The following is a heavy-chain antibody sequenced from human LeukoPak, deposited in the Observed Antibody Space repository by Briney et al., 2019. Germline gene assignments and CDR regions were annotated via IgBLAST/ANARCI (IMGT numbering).Heavy chain of an antibody. CDR3: ARGFVAVTKSFDY. Sequence: SETRSLPCTVSGGSISSSSYYWGWIRQPPGKGLEWIGSIYYSGSTYYNPSLKSRVTISVDTSTNQFSLKLSSVTAADTAVYYCARGFVAVTKSFDYWGQGTLVTVSS. CDR2: IYYSGST. D-gene: IGHD2-21*02. CDR1: GGSISSSSYY. V-gene: IGHV4-39*07. J-gene: IGHJ4*02.